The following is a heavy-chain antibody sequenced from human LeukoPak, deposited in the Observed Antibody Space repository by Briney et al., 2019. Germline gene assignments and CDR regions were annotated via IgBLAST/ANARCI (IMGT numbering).Heavy chain of an antibody. D-gene: IGHD6-19*01. Sequence: SGPTLVNPTQTLTLTCTFSGFSLSTSAMCVSWIRQPPGKGLEWIGTIYYSGSTYYNPSLKSRVTISVDTSKNQFSLKLSSVTAADTAVYYCARVVPMYSNDWYDDYWGQGTLVTVSS. CDR3: ARVVPMYSNDWYDDY. CDR1: GFSLSTSAMC. CDR2: IYYSGST. J-gene: IGHJ4*02. V-gene: IGHV4-39*01.